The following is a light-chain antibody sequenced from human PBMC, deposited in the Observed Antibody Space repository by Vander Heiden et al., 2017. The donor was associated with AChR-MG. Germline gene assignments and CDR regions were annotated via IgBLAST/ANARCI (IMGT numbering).Light chain of an antibody. CDR2: EDD. J-gene: IGLJ2*01. CDR1: HMGDKY. V-gene: IGLV3-1*01. Sequence: SYELIQPPSVSVSPGQTASITCSGDHMGDKYACWYHTKPGQSPALTIHEDDKRPSGIPERFSGANSGNTATLTISGTQAMDEADYYCQAWDSNTVVFGGGTKLTVL. CDR3: QAWDSNTVV.